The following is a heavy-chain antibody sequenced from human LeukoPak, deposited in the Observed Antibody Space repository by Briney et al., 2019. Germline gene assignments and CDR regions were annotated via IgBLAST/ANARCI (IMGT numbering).Heavy chain of an antibody. J-gene: IGHJ5*02. Sequence: PGGSLRLSCAASGFTFSSYNMNWVRQAPGKGLEWVSSISSSSSYIYYADSVKGRFTISRDNAKNSLYLQMNSLRAEDTAVYYCARETSPTVTTPWGQGTLVTVSS. CDR1: GFTFSSYN. CDR2: ISSSSSYI. CDR3: ARETSPTVTTP. D-gene: IGHD4-17*01. V-gene: IGHV3-21*01.